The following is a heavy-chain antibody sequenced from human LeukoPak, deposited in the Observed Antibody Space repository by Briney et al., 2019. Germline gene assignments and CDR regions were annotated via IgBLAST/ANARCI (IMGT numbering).Heavy chain of an antibody. J-gene: IGHJ6*03. CDR2: ISGTSIYI. D-gene: IGHD6-13*01. V-gene: IGHV3-21*01. CDR1: GFTFSIYS. CDR3: ARVAAGAEAHTLHYHYMDV. Sequence: PGGSLRLSCAASGFTFSIYSMSWVRQAPGKGLEWVSSISGTSIYIYYADSVRGRFTISRDNAENSLYLQINSLGVEDTAVYSCARVAAGAEAHTLHYHYMDVWGKGTTVTVSS.